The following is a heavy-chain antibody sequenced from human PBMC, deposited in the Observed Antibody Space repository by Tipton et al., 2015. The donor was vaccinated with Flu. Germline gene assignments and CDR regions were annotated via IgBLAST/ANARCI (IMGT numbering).Heavy chain of an antibody. Sequence: PSLTCAVSFGSITTDNWWSWVRQPPGKGLEWIGETYHSGSPNYNPSLKSRVTISVDKSKNHFSLILNSVTAADTAMYYCVREKPIFGVEISRRGTFDTWGQGTMVIVSS. J-gene: IGHJ3*02. CDR1: FGSITTDNW. V-gene: IGHV4-4*02. CDR3: VREKPIFGVEISRRGTFDT. CDR2: TYHSGSP. D-gene: IGHD3-3*01.